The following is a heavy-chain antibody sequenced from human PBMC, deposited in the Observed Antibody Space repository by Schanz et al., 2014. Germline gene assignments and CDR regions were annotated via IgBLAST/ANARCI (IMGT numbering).Heavy chain of an antibody. J-gene: IGHJ4*02. CDR1: GYTFVSYS. V-gene: IGHV1-46*01. Sequence: QVQLVQSGAEVKKPGASVKVSCKASGYTFVSYSMHWVRQAPGQGLEWMGMINPSGGSTTYAQKFRGRVTMTRNTSMSTAYIELHILTSEDTAVYYCARGRTFDYWGQGTLVTVSS. CDR2: INPSGGST. CDR3: ARGRTFDY.